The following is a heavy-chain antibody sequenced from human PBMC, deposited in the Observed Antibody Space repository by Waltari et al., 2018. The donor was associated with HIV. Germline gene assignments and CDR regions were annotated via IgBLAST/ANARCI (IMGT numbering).Heavy chain of an antibody. CDR1: GYTFTGYY. D-gene: IGHD1-20*01. J-gene: IGHJ2*01. V-gene: IGHV1-2*06. CDR2: INPNSGGT. Sequence: QVQLVQSGAEVKKPGASVKVSCKASGYTFTGYYMHWVRPAPGQGLEWMGRINPNSGGTNDAKKFQGRVTMTRDTSSSTAYMELSRLRSDDTAVYYCARDLFGIMTRGSYWYFDLWGRGTLVTVSS. CDR3: ARDLFGIMTRGSYWYFDL.